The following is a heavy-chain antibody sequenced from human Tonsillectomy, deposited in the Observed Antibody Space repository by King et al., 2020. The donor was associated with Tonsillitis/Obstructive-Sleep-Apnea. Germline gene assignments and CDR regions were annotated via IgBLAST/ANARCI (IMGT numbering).Heavy chain of an antibody. Sequence: VQLVESGGGLVQPGGSLRLSCAASGFSFSTYAMTWVRQAPGKGLEWVAALSGSGGTTYYADSVKGRFTISRDNSKNTLYLQMNSLRAEDAAIYYCAKFAREYCRSVPCPNWLDPWGQGTLVTVSS. V-gene: IGHV3-23*04. CDR3: AKFAREYCRSVPCPNWLDP. J-gene: IGHJ5*02. D-gene: IGHD2-2*01. CDR1: GFSFSTYA. CDR2: LSGSGGTT.